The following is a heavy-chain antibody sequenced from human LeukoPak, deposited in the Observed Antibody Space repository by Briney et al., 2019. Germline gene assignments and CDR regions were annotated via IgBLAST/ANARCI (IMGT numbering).Heavy chain of an antibody. V-gene: IGHV4-39*01. CDR2: LSYSGST. CDR1: GGSISSRSYY. CDR3: ARHDRRDGYDYPHDFDY. Sequence: SETLSLTCTVSGGSISSRSYYWGWIRQPPGKGLEWAGSLSYSGSTYYTPSLKSRVTISADTSKNEFSLKLSSVTAADTAMYYCARHDRRDGYDYPHDFDYWGQGTLVTVSS. J-gene: IGHJ4*02. D-gene: IGHD5-24*01.